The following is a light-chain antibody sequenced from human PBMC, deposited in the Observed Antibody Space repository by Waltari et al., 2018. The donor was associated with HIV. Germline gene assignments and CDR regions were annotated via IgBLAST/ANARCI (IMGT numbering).Light chain of an antibody. J-gene: IGLJ2*01. Sequence: QSALTQPASVSGSPGQSITISCTGTSSEVGGYNYVSWYQQHPGKAPKLIIYDVSNRPSGVSNRFSGSKSGNTASLTISGLQAEDAADYYCSSYTSSGTVVFGGGTKLTVL. CDR1: SSEVGGYNY. V-gene: IGLV2-14*03. CDR2: DVS. CDR3: SSYTSSGTVV.